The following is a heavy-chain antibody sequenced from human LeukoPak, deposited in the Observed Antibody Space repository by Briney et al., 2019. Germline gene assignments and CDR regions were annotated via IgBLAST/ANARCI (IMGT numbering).Heavy chain of an antibody. Sequence: GGSLRLSCAASGFTFSSYSMNWVRQAPGKGLEWVSSISSSSSYIYYADSVKGRFTISRDNSKNTLYLQMNSLRAEDTAVYYCAKLLDVEGSLDYWGQGTLVTVSS. D-gene: IGHD1-26*01. V-gene: IGHV3-21*01. J-gene: IGHJ4*02. CDR2: ISSSSSYI. CDR3: AKLLDVEGSLDY. CDR1: GFTFSSYS.